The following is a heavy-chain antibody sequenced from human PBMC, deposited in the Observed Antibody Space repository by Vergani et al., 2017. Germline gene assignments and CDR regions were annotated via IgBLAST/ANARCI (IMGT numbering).Heavy chain of an antibody. J-gene: IGHJ6*03. CDR1: GGSFSGYY. V-gene: IGHV4-34*01. CDR3: ARGIISSGWSPRYMDV. CDR2: INHSGST. Sequence: QVQLQESGPGLLKPSETLSLTCAVHGGSFSGYYWSWIRPPPGKGLEWIGEINHSGSTNYNPSLKSRVTISVDTSKNQFSLKLSSVTAADTAVYYCARGIISSGWSPRYMDVWGKGTTVTVSS. D-gene: IGHD6-19*01.